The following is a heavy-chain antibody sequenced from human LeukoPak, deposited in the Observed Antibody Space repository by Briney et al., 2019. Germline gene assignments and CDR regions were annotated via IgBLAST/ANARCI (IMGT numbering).Heavy chain of an antibody. J-gene: IGHJ4*02. D-gene: IGHD1-1*01. CDR2: IYHSGST. CDR1: GYSISSGYY. V-gene: IGHV4-38-2*02. Sequence: SETLSLTCTVSGYSISSGYYWGWIRQPPGKGLEWIGSIYHSGSTYYNPSLKSRVTIPVDTSKNQFSLKLSSVTAADTAVYYCARVGNGQVPGYWGQGTLVTVSS. CDR3: ARVGNGQVPGY.